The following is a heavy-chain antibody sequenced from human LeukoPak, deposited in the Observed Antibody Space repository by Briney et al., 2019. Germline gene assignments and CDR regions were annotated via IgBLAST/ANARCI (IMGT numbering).Heavy chain of an antibody. CDR3: VRQREDATEFDY. Sequence: PSETLSLTCTVSGGSISSSSYYWGWIRQPPGKGLEWIGSIYYSGSTYYNPSLKSRVTISVDTSKNQFSLKLSSVTAADTAAYYCVRQREDATEFDYWGQGTLVTVSS. D-gene: IGHD2-15*01. CDR2: IYYSGST. CDR1: GGSISSSSYY. V-gene: IGHV4-39*01. J-gene: IGHJ4*02.